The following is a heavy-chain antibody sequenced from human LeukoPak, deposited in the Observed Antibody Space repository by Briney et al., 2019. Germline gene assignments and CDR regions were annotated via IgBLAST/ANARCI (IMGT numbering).Heavy chain of an antibody. J-gene: IGHJ4*02. CDR1: GGSISSYY. CDR2: IYYSGST. Sequence: SETLSLTCTVSGGSISSYYWSWIRQPPGKGLEWIGYIYYSGSTNYNPSLKSRVTISVDTSKNQFSLKLSSVTAADTAVYYCARAGLTGYYMFDYWGQGTLVSVSS. D-gene: IGHD3-9*01. CDR3: ARAGLTGYYMFDY. V-gene: IGHV4-59*01.